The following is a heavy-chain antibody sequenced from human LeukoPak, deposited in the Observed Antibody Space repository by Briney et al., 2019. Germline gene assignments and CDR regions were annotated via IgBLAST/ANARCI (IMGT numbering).Heavy chain of an antibody. D-gene: IGHD2-2*01. CDR1: GYTFTSYD. CDR3: ARGLVPAAPDAFEY. V-gene: IGHV1-8*03. CDR2: MNPNSGNT. J-gene: IGHJ4*02. Sequence: GASVKVSCKASGYTFTSYDINWVRKATGQGLEWTGWMNPNSGNTGYAQKFQGRVTITRNTSISTAYMELSSLRSEDTAVYYCARGLVPAAPDAFEYWGQGTLVTVSS.